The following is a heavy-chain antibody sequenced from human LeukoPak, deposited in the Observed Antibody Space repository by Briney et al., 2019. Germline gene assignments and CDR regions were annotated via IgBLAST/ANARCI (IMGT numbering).Heavy chain of an antibody. CDR2: ISSSGRTI. Sequence: GGSLRLSCAASGFTFDDYAMHWVRQAPGKGLEWVSYISSSGRTIFYADSVKGRFTVSRDNAKNSLYLQMNSLRAEDTAVYYCVRRYCSSSSCTLDSWGQGTLVTVSS. CDR3: VRRYCSSSSCTLDS. V-gene: IGHV3-48*03. CDR1: GFTFDDYA. J-gene: IGHJ4*02. D-gene: IGHD2-15*01.